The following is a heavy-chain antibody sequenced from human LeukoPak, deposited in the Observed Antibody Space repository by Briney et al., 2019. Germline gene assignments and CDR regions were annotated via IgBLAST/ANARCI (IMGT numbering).Heavy chain of an antibody. V-gene: IGHV3-48*01. CDR2: ISSSSSTI. Sequence: PGGSLRLSCAASGFTFSSYSMNWVRQAPGKGLEWVSYISSSSSTIYYADSVKGRFTISRDNAKNSLYLQMNSLRAEDTAVYYCARRYSSGWTYTGYYYGMDVWGQGTTVTVSS. J-gene: IGHJ6*02. CDR3: ARRYSSGWTYTGYYYGMDV. D-gene: IGHD6-19*01. CDR1: GFTFSSYS.